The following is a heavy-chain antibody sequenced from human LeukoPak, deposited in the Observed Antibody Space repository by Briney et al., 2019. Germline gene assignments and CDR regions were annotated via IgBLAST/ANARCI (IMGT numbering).Heavy chain of an antibody. CDR3: AKDQGRDTAMVGTNTNQDY. CDR1: GFTFSSYG. D-gene: IGHD5-18*01. CDR2: ISYDGSNK. V-gene: IGHV3-30*18. J-gene: IGHJ4*02. Sequence: GGSLRLSCAASGFTFSSYGMHWVRQAPGKGLEWVAVISYDGSNKYYADSVKGRFTISRDNSKNTLYLQMNSLRAEDTAVYYCAKDQGRDTAMVGTNTNQDYWGQGTLVTVS.